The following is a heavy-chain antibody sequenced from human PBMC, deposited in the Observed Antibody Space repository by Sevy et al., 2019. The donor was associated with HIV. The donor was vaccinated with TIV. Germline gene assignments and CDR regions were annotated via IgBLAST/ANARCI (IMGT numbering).Heavy chain of an antibody. CDR3: ARYQAAAGIDYYYGMDV. V-gene: IGHV1-18*01. CDR2: ISAYNGNT. Sequence: ASVKVSCKASGYTFTSYGISWVRQAPGQGLEWMGWISAYNGNTNYAQKLQGRVTMTTDTSTSTAYMELRSLRSDDTAMYYCARYQAAAGIDYYYGMDVWGQGTTVTVSS. CDR1: GYTFTSYG. D-gene: IGHD6-13*01. J-gene: IGHJ6*02.